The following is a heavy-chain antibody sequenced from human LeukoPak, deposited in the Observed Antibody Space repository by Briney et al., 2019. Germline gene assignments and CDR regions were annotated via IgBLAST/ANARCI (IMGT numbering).Heavy chain of an antibody. D-gene: IGHD3-10*01. Sequence: GGSLRLSCAASGFTFSSYGMHWVRQAPGKGLEWVAFIRYDGSNKYYADSGKGRFTISRDNSKNTLYLQMNSLRAEDTAVYYCAKDKVYGSGFFDYWGQGTLVTVSS. CDR3: AKDKVYGSGFFDY. V-gene: IGHV3-30*02. CDR1: GFTFSSYG. J-gene: IGHJ4*02. CDR2: IRYDGSNK.